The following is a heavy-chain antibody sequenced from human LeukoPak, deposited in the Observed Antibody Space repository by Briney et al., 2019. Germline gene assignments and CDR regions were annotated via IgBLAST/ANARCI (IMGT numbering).Heavy chain of an antibody. J-gene: IGHJ4*02. V-gene: IGHV3-21*01. CDR1: GFTFSNYK. CDR3: VSGSLLDY. Sequence: PGGSLRLSCAVSGFTFSNYKMNWVRQAPGKGLEWVSSLSSTSNYIDYADSVKGRFNISRDNAQNSLYLQMNSLRAEDTAVYYCVSGSLLDYWGQGTLVIVSS. CDR2: LSSTSNYI. D-gene: IGHD3-10*01.